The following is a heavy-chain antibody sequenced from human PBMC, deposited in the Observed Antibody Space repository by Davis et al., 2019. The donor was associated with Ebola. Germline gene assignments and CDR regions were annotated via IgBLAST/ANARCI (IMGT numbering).Heavy chain of an antibody. V-gene: IGHV5-51*01. J-gene: IGHJ4*02. CDR1: GYSFANFW. CDR3: ASAGSSSWALGY. D-gene: IGHD6-13*01. Sequence: PGGSLRLSCKGSGYSFANFWIGWVRQMPGKGLEWMGIIYPGDSDTKYSPSFQGQVTISADKSISTTYLQWSSLKASDTAMYYCASAGSSSWALGYWGQGTLVTVSS. CDR2: IYPGDSDT.